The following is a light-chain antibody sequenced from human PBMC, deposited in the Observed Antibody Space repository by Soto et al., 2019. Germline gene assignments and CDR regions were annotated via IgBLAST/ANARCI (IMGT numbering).Light chain of an antibody. Sequence: DIQMTQSPSSLSASVGDRVTITCRASQSISSYLNWYQQKPGKAPKLLIYAASSLQSGVPSRFSGSGSGTDFTLTISSLQPDDFATYYCQQKTFGQGTKVEIK. CDR1: QSISSY. CDR2: AAS. J-gene: IGKJ1*01. CDR3: QQKT. V-gene: IGKV1-39*01.